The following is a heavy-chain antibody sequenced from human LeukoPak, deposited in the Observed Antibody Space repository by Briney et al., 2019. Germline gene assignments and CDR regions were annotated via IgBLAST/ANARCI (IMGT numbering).Heavy chain of an antibody. CDR2: ITPNSGGT. CDR1: GYTFAAYY. D-gene: IGHD3-3*01. Sequence: GASVKVSCKTSGYTFAAYYIHWVRQAPGQGLEWMGWITPNSGGTNYAQKFQGRVTMTRDTSTSTVYMELSSLRSEDTAVYYCARDGARSDFDYWGQGTLVTVSS. CDR3: ARDGARSDFDY. V-gene: IGHV1-2*02. J-gene: IGHJ4*02.